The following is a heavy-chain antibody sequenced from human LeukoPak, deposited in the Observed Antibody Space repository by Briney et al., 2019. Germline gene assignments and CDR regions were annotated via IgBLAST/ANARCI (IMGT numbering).Heavy chain of an antibody. CDR1: GFTLSSYG. CDR2: ISYDGSNK. Sequence: GRSLRLSCAASGFTLSSYGMHWVRQAPGKGLEWVTFISYDGSNKYYADSVKGRFTISRDNSKNTLYLQMNSLRAEDTAVYYCAGGPYYFDYWGQGTLVTVSS. J-gene: IGHJ4*02. CDR3: AGGPYYFDY. V-gene: IGHV3-30*03.